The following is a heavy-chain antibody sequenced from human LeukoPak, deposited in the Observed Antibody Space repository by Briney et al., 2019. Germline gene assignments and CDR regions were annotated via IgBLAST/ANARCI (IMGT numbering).Heavy chain of an antibody. D-gene: IGHD4-17*01. CDR2: ISWNSGSI. Sequence: GGSLRLPCAASGFTFDDYAMHWVRQAPGKGLEWVSGISWNSGSIGYADSVKGRFTISRDNAKNSLYLQMNSLRAEDTALYYCAKAGRGVNGDYPFDYWGQGTLVTVSS. V-gene: IGHV3-9*01. CDR3: AKAGRGVNGDYPFDY. J-gene: IGHJ4*02. CDR1: GFTFDDYA.